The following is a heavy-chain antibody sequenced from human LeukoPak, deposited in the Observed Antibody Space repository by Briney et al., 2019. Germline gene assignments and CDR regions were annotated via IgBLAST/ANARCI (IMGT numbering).Heavy chain of an antibody. CDR3: AREPPPVTTQGCAFDI. CDR2: IYHSGST. J-gene: IGHJ3*02. D-gene: IGHD4-17*01. Sequence: SETLSLTCTVSGYSISSGYYWGWIRQPPGKGLEWIGSIYHSGSTNYNPSLKSRVTISVDTSKNQFSLKLSSVTAADTAVYYCAREPPPVTTQGCAFDIWGQGTMVTVSS. CDR1: GYSISSGYY. V-gene: IGHV4-38-2*02.